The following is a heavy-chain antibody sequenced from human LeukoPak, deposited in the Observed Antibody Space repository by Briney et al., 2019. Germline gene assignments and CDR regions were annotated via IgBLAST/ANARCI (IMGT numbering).Heavy chain of an antibody. CDR3: AQTGLRYFDWLRY. D-gene: IGHD3-9*01. Sequence: GRSLRLSCAASGFTFSSYGMHWVRQAPGKGLEWVAVISYDGSNKYYADSVKGRFTVSRDNSKNTLYLQMNSLRAEDTAIYYCAQTGLRYFDWLRYWGQGTLVTVSS. CDR2: ISYDGSNK. CDR1: GFTFSSYG. J-gene: IGHJ4*02. V-gene: IGHV3-30*03.